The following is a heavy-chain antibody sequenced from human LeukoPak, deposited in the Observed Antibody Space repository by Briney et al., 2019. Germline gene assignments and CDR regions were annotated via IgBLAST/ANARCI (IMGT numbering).Heavy chain of an antibody. D-gene: IGHD3-9*01. V-gene: IGHV3-30-3*01. Sequence: PGGSLRLSCAASGFTFSSYAMHWVRQAPGKGLEWVAVISYDGSNKYYADSVKGRFTISRDNSKNTLYLQMNSLRAEDTAVYYCAKDKGPDILTGPDDAFDIWGQGTMVTVSS. CDR1: GFTFSSYA. CDR3: AKDKGPDILTGPDDAFDI. CDR2: ISYDGSNK. J-gene: IGHJ3*02.